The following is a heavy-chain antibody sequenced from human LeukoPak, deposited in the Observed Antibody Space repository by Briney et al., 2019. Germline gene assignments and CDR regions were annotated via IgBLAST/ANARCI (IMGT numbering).Heavy chain of an antibody. D-gene: IGHD2/OR15-2a*01. CDR2: INPDDKSA. V-gene: IGHV3-74*01. J-gene: IGHJ3*02. CDR1: GFTYSKYW. CDR3: LTIVETTFDAFDI. Sequence: GGSLRLSCAASGFTYSKYWLHWLRQAPGKGLVWVSRINPDDKSASYADSVKGRFTIARDDARKTLYLQMDSLRAEDTAVYYCLTIVETTFDAFDIWGQGTMVTVSS.